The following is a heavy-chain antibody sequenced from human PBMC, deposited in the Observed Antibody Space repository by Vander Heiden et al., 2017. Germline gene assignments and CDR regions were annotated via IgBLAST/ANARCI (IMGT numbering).Heavy chain of an antibody. J-gene: IGHJ6*02. CDR2: IKSKTDGETT. D-gene: IGHD3-22*01. V-gene: IGHV3-15*07. CDR3: TTDPNSSAYYYYYYGMHV. Sequence: EVQLVESGGGLVKPGGSLRVSCEGSGFTFNNAWLNGVRQAPGKGLEWVGRIKSKTDGETTDYAAPVKGRFTVSRDDSKNTLYLQMNSLKTEETAVYYCTTDPNSSAYYYYYYGMHVWGQGTTVTVSS. CDR1: GFTFNNAW.